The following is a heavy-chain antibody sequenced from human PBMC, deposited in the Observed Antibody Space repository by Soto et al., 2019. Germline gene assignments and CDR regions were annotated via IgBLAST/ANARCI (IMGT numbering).Heavy chain of an antibody. D-gene: IGHD3-10*01. Sequence: GGSLRLSCAASGFTFSSYGMHWVRQAPGKGLEWVAVIWYDGSNKYYADSVKGRFTISRDNSKNTLYLQMNSLRAEDTAVYYCARENYYGSGSYYYYYYYMDVWGKGTTVTVSS. CDR3: ARENYYGSGSYYYYYYYMDV. V-gene: IGHV3-33*01. CDR1: GFTFSSYG. J-gene: IGHJ6*03. CDR2: IWYDGSNK.